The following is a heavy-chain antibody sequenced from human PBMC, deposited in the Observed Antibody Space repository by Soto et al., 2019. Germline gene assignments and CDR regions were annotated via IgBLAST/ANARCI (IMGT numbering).Heavy chain of an antibody. CDR3: ARDDELVYYGSGSYSRGMDV. CDR1: GGTFSSYA. Sequence: QVQLVQSGAEVKKPGSSVKVSCKASGGTFSSYAISWVRQAPGQGLEWMGGIIPIFGTANYAQKFQGRVTMTADESTSTAYMELSSLRSEDTAVYYCARDDELVYYGSGSYSRGMDVWGQGTTVTVSS. CDR2: IIPIFGTA. D-gene: IGHD3-10*01. V-gene: IGHV1-69*12. J-gene: IGHJ6*02.